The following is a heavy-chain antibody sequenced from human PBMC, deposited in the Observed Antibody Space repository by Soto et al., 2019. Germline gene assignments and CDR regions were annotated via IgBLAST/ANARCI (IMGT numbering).Heavy chain of an antibody. D-gene: IGHD2-8*01. V-gene: IGHV3-23*01. Sequence: PGGSLRLSCAASGFTFSSYAMSWVRQAPGKGLEWASAISGSGGSTYYADSVKGRFTISRDNSKNTLYLQMNSLRAEDTAVYYCAKMIDIVLMVYAILFDYWGQETLVTVSS. CDR3: AKMIDIVLMVYAILFDY. J-gene: IGHJ4*02. CDR2: ISGSGGST. CDR1: GFTFSSYA.